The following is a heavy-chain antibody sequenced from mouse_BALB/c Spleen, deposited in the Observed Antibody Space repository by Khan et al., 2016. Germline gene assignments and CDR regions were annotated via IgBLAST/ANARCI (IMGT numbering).Heavy chain of an antibody. J-gene: IGHJ3*01. CDR3: ASGGDYGGFTC. CDR2: INTYIGEP. V-gene: IGHV9-3-1*01. Sequence: QIQLVQSGPELKKPGETVKISCKASGYTFTNYGMNWVKQAPGKGLKWMGWINTYIGEPKYADDFKGRFAFSLETSASTAYLQLNNLKKDDTATYFCASGGDYGGFTCWGQGTLVTVSA. D-gene: IGHD2-13*01. CDR1: GYTFTNYG.